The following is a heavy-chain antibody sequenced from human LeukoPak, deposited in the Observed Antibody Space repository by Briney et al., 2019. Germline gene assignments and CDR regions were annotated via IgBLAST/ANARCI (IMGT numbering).Heavy chain of an antibody. V-gene: IGHV3-49*03. J-gene: IGHJ4*02. Sequence: GGPLRLSCTASGFNYGDYVMSELREAPGKGLEWGGFIRRKAYGGTTENAASVKGIFTISRDAVESIAYLQTNSLKTEDTAVYYCTRCHEYVWRSYRPFDYWGQGTLVTVS. CDR3: TRCHEYVWRSYRPFDY. CDR1: GFNYGDYV. D-gene: IGHD3-16*02. CDR2: IRRKAYGGTT.